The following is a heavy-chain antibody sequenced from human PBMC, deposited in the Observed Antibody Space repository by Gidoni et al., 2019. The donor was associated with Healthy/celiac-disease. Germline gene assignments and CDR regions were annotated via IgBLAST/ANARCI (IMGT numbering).Heavy chain of an antibody. Sequence: QVQLVESGGGVVQPGRSLRLSCAASGFTFSSYGMHWVRQAPGKGLEWVAVISYDGSNKYDADSVKGRFTISRDNSKNTLYLQMNSLRAEDTAVYYCAKDGVWAAAGTGVDYWGQGTLVTVSS. CDR3: AKDGVWAAAGTGVDY. V-gene: IGHV3-30*18. D-gene: IGHD6-13*01. CDR2: ISYDGSNK. CDR1: GFTFSSYG. J-gene: IGHJ4*02.